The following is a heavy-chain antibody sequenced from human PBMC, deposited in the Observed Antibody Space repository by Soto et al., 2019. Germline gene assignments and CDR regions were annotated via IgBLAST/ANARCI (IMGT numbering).Heavy chain of an antibody. CDR3: ARRRFLIRAYYFDY. CDR1: GGSFSGYY. V-gene: IGHV4-34*01. Sequence: SETLSLTCAVYGGSFSGYYWSWIRQPPGKGLEWIGEINHSGSTNYNPSLKSRVTISVDTSKNQFSLKLSSVTAADTAVYYCARRRFLIRAYYFDYWGQGTLVTVSS. D-gene: IGHD3-3*01. J-gene: IGHJ4*02. CDR2: INHSGST.